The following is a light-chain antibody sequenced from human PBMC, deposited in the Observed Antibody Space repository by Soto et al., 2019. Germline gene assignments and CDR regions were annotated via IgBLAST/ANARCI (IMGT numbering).Light chain of an antibody. Sequence: EIVMTHSPATLSVSPGERATLSCRASQSVSNNLAWYQQKPGQAPRLLIYGASTRATAIPARFGGSGSGTEFTLTISSLQSEDFAVYFCQQYDNCPYTFGQGTKVDIK. CDR2: GAS. J-gene: IGKJ2*01. CDR1: QSVSNN. CDR3: QQYDNCPYT. V-gene: IGKV3-15*01.